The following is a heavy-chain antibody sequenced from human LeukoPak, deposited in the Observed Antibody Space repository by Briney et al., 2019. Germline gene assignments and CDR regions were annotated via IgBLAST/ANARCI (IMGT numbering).Heavy chain of an antibody. CDR1: GFTFSSYS. V-gene: IGHV3-21*01. CDR3: ARVYLTVSDAFDI. D-gene: IGHD4-17*01. J-gene: IGHJ3*02. Sequence: GGFLRLSCAASGFTFSSYSMNWVRQAPGKGLEWVSSISSSSSYIYYADSVKGRFTISRDNAKNSLYLQMNSLRAEDTAVYYCARVYLTVSDAFDIWGQGTMVTVSS. CDR2: ISSSSSYI.